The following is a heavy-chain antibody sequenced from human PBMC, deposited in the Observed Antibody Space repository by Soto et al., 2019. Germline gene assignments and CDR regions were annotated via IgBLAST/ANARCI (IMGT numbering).Heavy chain of an antibody. CDR2: IWYDGSNK. D-gene: IGHD3-9*01. J-gene: IGHJ4*02. Sequence: QVQLVESGGGVVQPGRSLRLSCAASGFTFSSYGMHWVRQAPGKGLEWVAVIWYDGSNKYYADSVKGRFTISRDNSKNTLYLQMNSLRAEDTAVYYCARDLLRYLDWLNGMLDYWGQGTLVTVSS. V-gene: IGHV3-33*01. CDR3: ARDLLRYLDWLNGMLDY. CDR1: GFTFSSYG.